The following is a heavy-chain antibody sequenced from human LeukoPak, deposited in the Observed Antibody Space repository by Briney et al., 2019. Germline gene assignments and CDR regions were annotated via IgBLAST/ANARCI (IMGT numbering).Heavy chain of an antibody. CDR1: GFTFSSYA. CDR2: ISYDGSNK. CDR3: ARGGSSSWYFDY. J-gene: IGHJ4*02. D-gene: IGHD6-13*01. Sequence: GRSLRLSCAASGFTFSSYAMHWVRQAPGKGLEWVAVISYDGSNKYYADSVKGRFTISRDNSKNTLFLQMNNLRDEDTAVYYCARGGSSSWYFDYWGQGTLVTVSS. V-gene: IGHV3-30-3*01.